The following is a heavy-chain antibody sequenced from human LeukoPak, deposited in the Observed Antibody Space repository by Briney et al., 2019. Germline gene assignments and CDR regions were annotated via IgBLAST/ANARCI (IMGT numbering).Heavy chain of an antibody. D-gene: IGHD6-6*01. J-gene: IGHJ4*02. CDR1: GFTFSSYA. Sequence: GGSLRLSCAASGFTFSSYAMHWVRQAPGKGLEYVSAISSNGGSTYYANSVKGRFTISRDNSKNTLYLQMNSLRAEDTAVYYCASGPRYSSSYFDYWGQGTLVTVSS. V-gene: IGHV3-64*01. CDR2: ISSNGGST. CDR3: ASGPRYSSSYFDY.